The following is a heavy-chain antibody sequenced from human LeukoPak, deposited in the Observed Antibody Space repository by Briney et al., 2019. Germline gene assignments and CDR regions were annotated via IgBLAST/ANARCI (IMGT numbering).Heavy chain of an antibody. V-gene: IGHV3-30*18. CDR1: GFTFSSYG. CDR2: MPNDRRNN. Sequence: GGSLRLSCAASGFTFSSYGMHWVRQAPDKGLEWVAVMPNDRRNNYYAESVKGRFTISRDNSKNTLYLQMNSLRAEDTAVYYCAKGALRFLEWWRKQNFDYWGQGTLVTVSS. CDR3: AKGALRFLEWWRKQNFDY. D-gene: IGHD3-3*01. J-gene: IGHJ4*02.